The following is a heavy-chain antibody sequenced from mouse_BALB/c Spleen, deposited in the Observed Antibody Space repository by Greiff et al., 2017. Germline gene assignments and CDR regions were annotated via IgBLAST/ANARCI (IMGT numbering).Heavy chain of an antibody. Sequence: EVQGVESGGGLVKPGGSLKLSCAASGFTFSSYAMSWVRQSPEKRLEWVAEISSGGSYTYYPDTVTGRFTISRDNAKNTLYLEMSSLRSEDTAMYYCARSMINYAMDYWGQGTSVTVSS. CDR1: GFTFSSYA. J-gene: IGHJ4*01. V-gene: IGHV5-9-4*01. D-gene: IGHD2-4*01. CDR2: ISSGGSYT. CDR3: ARSMINYAMDY.